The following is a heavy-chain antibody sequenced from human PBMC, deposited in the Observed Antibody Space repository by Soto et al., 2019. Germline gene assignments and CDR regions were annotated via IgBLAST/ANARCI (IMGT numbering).Heavy chain of an antibody. D-gene: IGHD4-4*01. V-gene: IGHV1-8*01. CDR3: AWVSWGRVTRQLDY. J-gene: IGHJ4*02. CDR1: GYTFTSYD. CDR2: MNPNSGNT. Sequence: QVQLVQSGAEAKKPGASVKVSCKASGYTFTSYDINWVRQATGQGLEWMGWMNPNSGNTGYAQKFQGRVTMTRNTSISTAYMEVSSLRSEDTAVYYCAWVSWGRVTRQLDYGGQGTLVTVSS.